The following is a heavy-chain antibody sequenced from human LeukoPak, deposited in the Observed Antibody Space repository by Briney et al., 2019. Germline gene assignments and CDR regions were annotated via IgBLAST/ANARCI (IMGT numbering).Heavy chain of an antibody. CDR2: IRYDGSNK. J-gene: IGHJ4*02. V-gene: IGHV3-30*02. CDR3: AKDLTKTTVVTPFDY. CDR1: GFIFNTYV. Sequence: GGSLRLSCAASGFIFNTYVMHWVRQAPGKGLEWLAFIRYDGSNKNYADSVKGRFTISRDNSKNTLYLQMNSLRAEDTAVYYCAKDLTKTTVVTPFDYWGQGTLVTVSS. D-gene: IGHD4-23*01.